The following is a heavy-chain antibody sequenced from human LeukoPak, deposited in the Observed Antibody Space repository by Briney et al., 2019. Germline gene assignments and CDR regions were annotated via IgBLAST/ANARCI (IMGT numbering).Heavy chain of an antibody. CDR2: IYTSGST. CDR3: ARVGWDRTQAPNYYYGMDV. Sequence: PSETLSLTCTVSGGSISSYYWSWIRQPAGKGLEWIGRIYTSGSTNYNPSLKSRVTMSVDTSKNQFSLELSSVTAADTAVYYCARVGWDRTQAPNYYYGMDVWGQGTTVTVSS. D-gene: IGHD1-26*01. CDR1: GGSISSYY. J-gene: IGHJ6*02. V-gene: IGHV4-4*07.